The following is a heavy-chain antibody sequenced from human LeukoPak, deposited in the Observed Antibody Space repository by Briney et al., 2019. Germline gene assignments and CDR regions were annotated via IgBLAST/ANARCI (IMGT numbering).Heavy chain of an antibody. Sequence: SETLSLTCTASGCSMSTYYWSWIRQPPGKGLEWIGNIYNSGSTNYNPSLKRRVTVSEDTAKNHFSLKLSSVTAADTAVYYCALNSTKHAFYITGQGTMVTVSS. J-gene: IGHJ3*02. CDR1: GCSMSTYY. CDR3: ALNSTKHAFYI. V-gene: IGHV4-59*08. CDR2: IYNSGST. D-gene: IGHD5/OR15-5a*01.